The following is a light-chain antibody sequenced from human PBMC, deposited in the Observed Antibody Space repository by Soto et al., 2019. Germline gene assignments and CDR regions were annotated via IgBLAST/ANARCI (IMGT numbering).Light chain of an antibody. CDR1: SSDVGGYNY. V-gene: IGLV2-14*01. J-gene: IGLJ2*01. Sequence: QSALTQTASVSGSPGQSITISCTGTSSDVGGYNYVSWYQQHPDKAPKLMIYEVSNRPSGVSNRFSGSKSGNTASLTISGLQAEDEADYYCSSYTSSSTPVFGGGTKVTVL. CDR3: SSYTSSSTPV. CDR2: EVS.